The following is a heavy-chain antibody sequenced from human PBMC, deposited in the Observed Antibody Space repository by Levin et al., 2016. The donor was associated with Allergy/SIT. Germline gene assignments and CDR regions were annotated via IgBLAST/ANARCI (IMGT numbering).Heavy chain of an antibody. CDR3: ARDLADGSGTTVFYYYYGMDV. CDR1: GFSFSTYG. Sequence: GESLKISCTASGFSFSTYGMHWVRQAPGKGLNWVAFIRNDGSYKSYVDSVKGRFTISRDNSKNTLYLQMNSLRAEDTAVYYCARDLADGSGTTVFYYYYGMDVWGQGTTVTVSS. D-gene: IGHD4-17*01. CDR2: IRNDGSYK. V-gene: IGHV3-30*02. J-gene: IGHJ6*02.